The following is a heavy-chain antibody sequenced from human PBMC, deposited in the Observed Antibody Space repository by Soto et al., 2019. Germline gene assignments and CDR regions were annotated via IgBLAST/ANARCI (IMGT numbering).Heavy chain of an antibody. CDR2: ITSGGGGA. CDR3: AKYNWNYVVDV. V-gene: IGHV3-23*01. D-gene: IGHD1-20*01. Sequence: GGSLRLSCVASEVTFASRDMDWVRQAPGKGLEWVSLITSGGGGANYADSVKGRFTISRDNSKNTLYLQMNSLRAEDTAVYYCAKYNWNYVVDVWGQGTTVTVSS. J-gene: IGHJ6*02. CDR1: EVTFASRD.